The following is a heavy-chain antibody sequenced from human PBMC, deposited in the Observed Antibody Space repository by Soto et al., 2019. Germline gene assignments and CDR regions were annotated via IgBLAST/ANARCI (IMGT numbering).Heavy chain of an antibody. CDR1: GGSISSSSYY. CDR3: ARGEYSGYDSSNWFDP. Sequence: QLQLQESGPGLVKPSETLSLTCTVSGGSISSSSYYWGWIRQPPGKGLEWIGSIYYSGSTYYNPSLKSRVTISVDTSKNPFSLKLSSVTAADTAVYYCARGEYSGYDSSNWFDPWGQGTLVTVSS. J-gene: IGHJ5*02. D-gene: IGHD5-12*01. V-gene: IGHV4-39*01. CDR2: IYYSGST.